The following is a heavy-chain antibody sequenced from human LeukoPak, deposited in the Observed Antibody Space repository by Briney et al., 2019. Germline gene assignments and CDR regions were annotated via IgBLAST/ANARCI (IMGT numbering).Heavy chain of an antibody. D-gene: IGHD6-13*01. CDR1: GFTFSSYG. V-gene: IGHV3-30*02. J-gene: IGHJ4*02. CDR2: IRYDGSNK. Sequence: GGSLRLSCAASGFTFSSYGMHWVRQAPGKGLEWVAFIRYDGSNKYYADSVKGRFTISRDNSKNTLYLQMNSLRAEDTAVYYCANGVGQQLVREFDYWGQGTLVTVSS. CDR3: ANGVGQQLVREFDY.